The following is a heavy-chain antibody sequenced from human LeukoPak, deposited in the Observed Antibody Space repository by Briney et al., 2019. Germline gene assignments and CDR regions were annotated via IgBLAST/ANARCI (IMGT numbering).Heavy chain of an antibody. CDR1: GFTFSSYA. V-gene: IGHV3-23*01. J-gene: IGHJ4*02. D-gene: IGHD2-2*01. CDR2: ISGSGTNT. Sequence: GGSLRLSCAASGFTFSSYAMGWVRQAPGKGLEWVSVISGSGTNTYYADSVKGRFTISRDNSKNTLYLQMNSLRAEDTALYYCVKHSAPVLAAARFDYWGQGNLVTVSS. CDR3: VKHSAPVLAAARFDY.